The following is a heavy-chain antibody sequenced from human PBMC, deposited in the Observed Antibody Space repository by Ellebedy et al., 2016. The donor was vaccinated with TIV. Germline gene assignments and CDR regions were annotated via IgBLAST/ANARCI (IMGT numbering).Heavy chain of an antibody. Sequence: GGSLRLSXAASGFTFSSYAMSWVRQAPGKGLEWVSAISGSGGSTYYADSVKGRFTISRDNSKNTLYLQMNSLRAEDTAVYYCAKDGSESGLLWLGESYGMDVWGQGTTVTVSS. CDR3: AKDGSESGLLWLGESYGMDV. CDR2: ISGSGGST. V-gene: IGHV3-23*01. CDR1: GFTFSSYA. J-gene: IGHJ6*02. D-gene: IGHD3-10*01.